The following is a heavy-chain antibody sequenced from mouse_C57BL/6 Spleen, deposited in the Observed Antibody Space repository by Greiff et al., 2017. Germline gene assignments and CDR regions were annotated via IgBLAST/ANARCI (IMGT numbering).Heavy chain of an antibody. CDR3: ARSGDGYYGYAMDY. CDR2: INPSTGGT. Sequence: EVKVEESGPELVKPGASVKISCKASGYSFTGYYMTWVKQSPEKSLEWIGEINPSTGGTTYNQKFKAKATLTVDKSSSTAYMQLKSLTSEDSAVYYCARSGDGYYGYAMDYWGQGTSVTVSS. V-gene: IGHV1-42*01. J-gene: IGHJ4*01. CDR1: GYSFTGYY. D-gene: IGHD2-3*01.